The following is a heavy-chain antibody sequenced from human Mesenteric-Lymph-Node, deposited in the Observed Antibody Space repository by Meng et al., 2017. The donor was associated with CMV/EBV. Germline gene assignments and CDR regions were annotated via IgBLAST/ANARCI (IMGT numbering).Heavy chain of an antibody. D-gene: IGHD2-2*01. V-gene: IGHV3-7*01. J-gene: IGHJ6*02. Sequence: GESLKISCAASGFTFSSYWMSWVRQAPGKGLEWVANIKQDGSEKYYVDSVKGRFTISRDNAKNSLYLQMNSLRAEDTAVYYCARVGHVVVPAANFGMDVWGQGTLVTVSS. CDR3: ARVGHVVVPAANFGMDV. CDR1: GFTFSSYW. CDR2: IKQDGSEK.